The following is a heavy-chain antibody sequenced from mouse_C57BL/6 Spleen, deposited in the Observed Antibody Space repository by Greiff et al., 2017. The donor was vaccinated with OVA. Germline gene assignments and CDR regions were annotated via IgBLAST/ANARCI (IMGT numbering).Heavy chain of an antibody. CDR3: AREGVIHYDHDGGFAY. Sequence: EVQLQQSGPELVKPGASVKISCKASGYSFTDYNMNWVKQSNGKSLEWIGVINPNYGTTSYNQKFKGKATLTVDQSSRTAYNQLNSLTSEDSAVYYCAREGVIHYDHDGGFAYWGQGTLVTVSA. D-gene: IGHD2-4*01. J-gene: IGHJ3*01. CDR2: INPNYGTT. V-gene: IGHV1-39*01. CDR1: GYSFTDYN.